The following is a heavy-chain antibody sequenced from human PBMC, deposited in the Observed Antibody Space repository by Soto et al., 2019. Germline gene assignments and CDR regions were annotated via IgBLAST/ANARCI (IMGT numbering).Heavy chain of an antibody. CDR2: ISYDGSNK. Sequence: GGSLRLSCAASGFTFSSYGMHWVRQAPGKGLEWVAVISYDGSNKYYADSVKGRFTISRDNSKNTLYLQMNSLRAEDTAVYYCARSMVNFGVVIIGAAFDIWGQGTMVTVSS. D-gene: IGHD3-3*01. J-gene: IGHJ3*02. CDR3: ARSMVNFGVVIIGAAFDI. CDR1: GFTFSSYG. V-gene: IGHV3-30*03.